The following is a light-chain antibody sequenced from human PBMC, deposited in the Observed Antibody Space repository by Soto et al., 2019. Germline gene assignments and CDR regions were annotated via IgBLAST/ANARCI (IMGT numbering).Light chain of an antibody. CDR1: QSGSNNY. CDR3: QQYGSSGT. Sequence: IVLTQSPGTLSLSPGARATLSCRARQSGSNNYLAWYQQKPGQAPRLLIYGASNRATGIPDRFSGSGSGTDFTLTISRLEPEDFAVYYCQQYGSSGTFGQGTKVDIK. J-gene: IGKJ1*01. CDR2: GAS. V-gene: IGKV3-20*01.